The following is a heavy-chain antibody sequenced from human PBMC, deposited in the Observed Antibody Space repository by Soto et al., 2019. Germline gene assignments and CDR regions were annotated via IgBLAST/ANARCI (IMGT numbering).Heavy chain of an antibody. CDR1: GFTFSHYA. Sequence: EVQLLESGGALVQPGGSLRLSCATSGFTFSHYAMSWVLQAPGKGLEWVSGISGGGGSTYYADPVKGPFTISRANSKNTWFMQMHSLRAADSPVYYCASSPTRAFGDIKSNCGMDLRRQGTTVTVSS. J-gene: IGHJ6*02. V-gene: IGHV3-23*01. D-gene: IGHD3-10*01. CDR2: ISGGGGST. CDR3: ASSPTRAFGDIKSNCGMDL.